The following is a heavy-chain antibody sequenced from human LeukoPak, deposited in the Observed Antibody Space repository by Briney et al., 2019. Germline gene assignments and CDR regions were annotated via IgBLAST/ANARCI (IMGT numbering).Heavy chain of an antibody. CDR2: INWNGGST. CDR3: ARARLSGSYYYYYYMDV. D-gene: IGHD1-26*01. J-gene: IGHJ6*03. Sequence: PGGSLRLSCAASGFTFDDYGMSWVRQAPGKGLELVSGINWNGGSTGYSDSVKGRFTISRDNVKNSLYLQMNSLRAEDTALYYCARARLSGSYYYYYYMDVWGKGTTVTVSS. CDR1: GFTFDDYG. V-gene: IGHV3-20*04.